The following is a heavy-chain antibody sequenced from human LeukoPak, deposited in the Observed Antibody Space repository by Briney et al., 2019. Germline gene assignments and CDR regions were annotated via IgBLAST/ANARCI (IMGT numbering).Heavy chain of an antibody. CDR1: GFTFSSYA. Sequence: PGGSLRLSCAASGFTFSSYAMSWVRQAPGEGLEWVSAISGSGGSTYYADSVKGRFTISRDNSKNTLYLQMNSLRAEDTAVYYCARKIGFSSSWYYGRHYFDYWGQGTLVTVSS. D-gene: IGHD6-13*01. V-gene: IGHV3-23*01. J-gene: IGHJ4*02. CDR3: ARKIGFSSSWYYGRHYFDY. CDR2: ISGSGGST.